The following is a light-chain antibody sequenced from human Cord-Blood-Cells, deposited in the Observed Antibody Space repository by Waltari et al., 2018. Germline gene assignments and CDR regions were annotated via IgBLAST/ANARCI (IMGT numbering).Light chain of an antibody. V-gene: IGKV3-15*01. CDR3: QQYNNWPPWT. J-gene: IGKJ1*01. CDR1: QSISSN. CDR2: GAA. Sequence: ELVLTQSPDILSVHSGERATLSSSASQSISSNLAWYQQKPGQAPRHLIYGAATRATCIPAGLSGSGSGTDYTLTISSLQYDDFAVYYCQQYNNWPPWTFGQGTKVEIK.